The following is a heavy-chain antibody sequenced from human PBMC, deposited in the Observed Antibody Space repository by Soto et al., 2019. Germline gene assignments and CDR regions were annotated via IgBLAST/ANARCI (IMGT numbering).Heavy chain of an antibody. CDR1: GDNITSYW. CDR3: ARLYSSSWRRSANWFDP. J-gene: IGHJ5*02. D-gene: IGHD6-13*01. V-gene: IGHV5-51*01. Sequence: PGESLKVSCKGAGDNITSYWIGWVRQMPGKGLGWMGIIYPGDSDTRYSPSFQGQVTISADKSISTAYLQWSSLKASDTAMYYCARLYSSSWRRSANWFDPWGQGTLVTVSS. CDR2: IYPGDSDT.